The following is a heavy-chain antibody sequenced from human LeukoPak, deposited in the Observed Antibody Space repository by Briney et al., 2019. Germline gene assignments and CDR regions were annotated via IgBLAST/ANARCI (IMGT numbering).Heavy chain of an antibody. CDR2: IKQDGGEK. D-gene: IGHD2-8*01. CDR1: GFTFTNNW. V-gene: IGHV3-7*04. J-gene: IGHJ6*02. Sequence: PGGSLRLSCAASGFTFTNNWMTWVRQAPGKGLEWVATIKQDGGEKYYVDSVKGRLTISRDNARDSLYLQMDILRAENAAVYYCARARYCANTIGYIGGGLDVWGPGTTVTVSS. CDR3: ARARYCANTIGYIGGGLDV.